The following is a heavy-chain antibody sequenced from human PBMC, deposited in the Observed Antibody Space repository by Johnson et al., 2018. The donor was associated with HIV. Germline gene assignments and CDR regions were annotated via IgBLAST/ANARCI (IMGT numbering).Heavy chain of an antibody. D-gene: IGHD2-21*01. CDR2: ISHDERTE. J-gene: IGHJ3*02. CDR1: GFTFSRYG. V-gene: IGHV3-30*18. Sequence: QVQMVESGGGVVQPGRSLRLSCAASGFTFSRYGMHWVRQAPGKGLEWVAFISHDERTEYFGDSVKGRFTIARDNPWNTLYLQMNNLTSEDTGAYYCAKSIVVVLVGDNDDAFDMWGLGTMVTVSS. CDR3: AKSIVVVLVGDNDDAFDM.